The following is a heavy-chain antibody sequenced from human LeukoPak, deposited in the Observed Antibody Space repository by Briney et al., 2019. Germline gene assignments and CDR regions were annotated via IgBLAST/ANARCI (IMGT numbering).Heavy chain of an antibody. J-gene: IGHJ4*02. CDR1: GYTFTDYY. D-gene: IGHD6-19*01. CDR3: ARAKTQQWLVGY. Sequence: ASVKVSCKTSGYTFTDYYMHWVRQAPGQGLEWMGWINPDSGGTNYAQKFQGRVTMTRDTSISTAYMELSRLRSDDTAVYYCARAKTQQWLVGYWGQGTLVTVSS. V-gene: IGHV1-2*02. CDR2: INPDSGGT.